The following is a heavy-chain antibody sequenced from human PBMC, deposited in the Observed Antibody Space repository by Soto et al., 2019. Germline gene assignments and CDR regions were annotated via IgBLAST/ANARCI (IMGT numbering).Heavy chain of an antibody. CDR2: ISGSGGST. V-gene: IGHV3-23*01. D-gene: IGHD2-15*01. Sequence: PGGSLRLSCAASGFTFSSYAMSWVRQAPGKGLEWVSAISGSGGSTYYADSVKGRFTISRDNSKNTLYLQMNSLRAEDTAVYYCAKDEAAPSSYYMDVWGKGTTVTVSS. J-gene: IGHJ6*03. CDR1: GFTFSSYA. CDR3: AKDEAAPSSYYMDV.